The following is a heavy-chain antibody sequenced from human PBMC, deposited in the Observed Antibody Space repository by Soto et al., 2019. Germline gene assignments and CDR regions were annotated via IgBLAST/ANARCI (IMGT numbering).Heavy chain of an antibody. Sequence: PGGSLRLSCAASGFTFSSYSMNWVRQAPGKGLEWVSSISSSSSYIYYADSVKGRFTISRDNAKNSLYLQMNSLRAEDTAVYYCARHSSQGIYYFYSGMDVWAQGTTVTVSS. V-gene: IGHV3-21*01. D-gene: IGHD6-13*01. J-gene: IGHJ6*02. CDR2: ISSSSSYI. CDR1: GFTFSSYS. CDR3: ARHSSQGIYYFYSGMDV.